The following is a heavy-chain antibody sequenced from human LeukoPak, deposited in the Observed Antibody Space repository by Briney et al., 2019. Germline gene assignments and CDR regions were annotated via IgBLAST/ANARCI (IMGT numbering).Heavy chain of an antibody. Sequence: SVKVSCKAFEGTFGAYSLDWVRQAPGQGLEWLGGINPIFNILNYAQKFRDRVTIAADESTNTAYMDMSSLKYDDTAVYYCAAGRRLGELFFDYWGQGALVTVSS. CDR3: AAGRRLGELFFDY. CDR1: EGTFGAYS. J-gene: IGHJ4*02. D-gene: IGHD3-10*01. CDR2: INPIFNIL. V-gene: IGHV1-69*13.